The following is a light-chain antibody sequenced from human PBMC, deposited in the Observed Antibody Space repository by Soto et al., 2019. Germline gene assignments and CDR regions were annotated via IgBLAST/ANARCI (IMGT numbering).Light chain of an antibody. J-gene: IGLJ3*02. CDR2: EDH. Sequence: NFMLTQPHSVSESPGKTVTISCTRSSGSIASNYVQWYQQRPGSAPTTVIYEDHQRPSGVPDRFSGSVDSSSNSASLTISGLQTEDEADYYCQSYDSNNFGVFGGGTKLTVL. CDR1: SGSIASNY. CDR3: QSYDSNNFGV. V-gene: IGLV6-57*04.